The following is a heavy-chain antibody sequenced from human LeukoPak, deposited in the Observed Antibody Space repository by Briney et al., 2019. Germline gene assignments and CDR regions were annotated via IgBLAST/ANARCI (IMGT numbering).Heavy chain of an antibody. V-gene: IGHV1-2*02. CDR3: ARDYCSGGSCYFHFDY. CDR2: INPNSGGT. CDR1: GYTFTGYY. D-gene: IGHD2-15*01. Sequence: ASVKVSCKASGYTFTGYYMHWVRQAPGQGLEWMGWINPNSGGTNYAQKFQGRVTMTRDTSISTAYMELSRLRSDDTAVYYCARDYCSGGSCYFHFDYWGQGTLVTVSS. J-gene: IGHJ4*02.